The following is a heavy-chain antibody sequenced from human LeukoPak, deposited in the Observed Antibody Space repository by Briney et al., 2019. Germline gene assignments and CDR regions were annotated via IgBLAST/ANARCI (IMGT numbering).Heavy chain of an antibody. J-gene: IGHJ6*02. D-gene: IGHD3-10*01. Sequence: GGSLRLSCAASGFTFSNYAMSWVRQAPGKGLEWVSSISSSGGSTYYADSVKGRFTISRDNSKNTLYLQMNSLRAEDTAVYYCARDYYGPYYYGMDVWGQGTTVTVSS. V-gene: IGHV3-23*01. CDR1: GFTFSNYA. CDR3: ARDYYGPYYYGMDV. CDR2: ISSSGGST.